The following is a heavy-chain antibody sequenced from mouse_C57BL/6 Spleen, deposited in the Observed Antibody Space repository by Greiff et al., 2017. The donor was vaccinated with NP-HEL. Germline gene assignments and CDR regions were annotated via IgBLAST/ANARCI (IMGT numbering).Heavy chain of an antibody. V-gene: IGHV2-2*01. CDR3: ARTRDGSSYDWYFDV. CDR1: GFSLTSYG. J-gene: IGHJ1*03. CDR2: IWSGGST. D-gene: IGHD1-1*01. Sequence: VQGVESGPGLVQPSQSLSITCTVSGFSLTSYGVHWVRQSPGKGLEWLGVIWSGGSTDYNAAFISRLSISKDNSKSQVFFKMNSLQADDTAIYYCARTRDGSSYDWYFDVWGTGTTVTVSS.